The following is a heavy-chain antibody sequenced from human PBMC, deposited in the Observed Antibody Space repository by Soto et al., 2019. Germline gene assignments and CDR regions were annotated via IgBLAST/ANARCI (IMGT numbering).Heavy chain of an antibody. CDR2: IYHSGST. Sequence: SETLSLTCAVADVSISSGFYCWRWIRPPPGKGLEWIGYIYHSGSTYYNPSLKSRVTISVDRSKNQFSLKLSSVTAADTAVYYCARGNHSAKRWLQKYYFDYWGQGTLVTVSS. D-gene: IGHD5-12*01. CDR1: DVSISSGFYC. V-gene: IGHV4-30-2*01. J-gene: IGHJ4*02. CDR3: ARGNHSAKRWLQKYYFDY.